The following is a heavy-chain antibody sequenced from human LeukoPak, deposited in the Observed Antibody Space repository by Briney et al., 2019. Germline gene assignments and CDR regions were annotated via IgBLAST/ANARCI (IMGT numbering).Heavy chain of an antibody. CDR2: IYYSGST. CDR1: GGSISSSSYY. CDR3: ARPPSSVTTSGDDS. D-gene: IGHD4-11*01. J-gene: IGHJ4*02. Sequence: PSETLSLTCTASGGSISSSSYYWGWIRQPPGKGLEWIGSIYYSGSTYYNPSLKSRVTISVDASKNQFSLKLSSVTAADTALYYCARPPSSVTTSGDDSWGQGTLVTVSS. V-gene: IGHV4-39*01.